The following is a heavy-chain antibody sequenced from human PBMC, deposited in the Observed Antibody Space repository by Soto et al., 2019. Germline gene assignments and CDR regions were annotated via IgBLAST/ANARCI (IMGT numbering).Heavy chain of an antibody. D-gene: IGHD2-2*02. Sequence: EVQLVESGGGLVQPGGSLRLSCAVSGFTLSDHYVDWVRQAPGKGLEWVGRSRDKAQGYSTEYAASVKGRFTTSRDDSKNSVYLQMNTLKPEDTAVYYCARGQGAAIGDYYYHGRDVWGQGTTVTVSS. CDR1: GFTLSDHY. CDR3: ARGQGAAIGDYYYHGRDV. J-gene: IGHJ6*02. V-gene: IGHV3-72*01. CDR2: SRDKAQGYST.